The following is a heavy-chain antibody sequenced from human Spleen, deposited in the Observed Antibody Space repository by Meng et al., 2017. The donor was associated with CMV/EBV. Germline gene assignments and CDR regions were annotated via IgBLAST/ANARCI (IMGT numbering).Heavy chain of an antibody. D-gene: IGHD3-22*01. J-gene: IGHJ5*02. V-gene: IGHV3-30*04. CDR2: ISYDGSNK. Sequence: FGSYAMPWVRQAPGKGLEWVAVISYDGSNKYYADSVKGRFTISRDNSKNTLYLQMNSLRAEDTAVYYCARGDSYYYDSSGSPGGIDPWGQGTLVTVSS. CDR1: FGSYA. CDR3: ARGDSYYYDSSGSPGGIDP.